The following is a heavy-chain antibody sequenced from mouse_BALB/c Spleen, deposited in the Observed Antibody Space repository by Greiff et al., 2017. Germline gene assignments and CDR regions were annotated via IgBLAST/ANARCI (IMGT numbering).Heavy chain of an antibody. CDR1: GYTFTSYW. V-gene: IGHV1-7*01. CDR2: INPSTGYT. Sequence: VQRVESGAELAKPGASVKMSCKASGYTFTSYWMHWVKQRPGQGLEWIGYINPSTGYTEYNQKFKDKATLTADKSSSTAYMQLSSLTSEDSAVYYCARRGYYGGTEGYFDVWGAGTTVTVSS. J-gene: IGHJ1*01. D-gene: IGHD1-1*01. CDR3: ARRGYYGGTEGYFDV.